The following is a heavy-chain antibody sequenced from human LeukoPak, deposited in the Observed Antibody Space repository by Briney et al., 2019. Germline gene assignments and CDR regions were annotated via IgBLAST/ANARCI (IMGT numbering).Heavy chain of an antibody. D-gene: IGHD2-8*01. V-gene: IGHV3-23*01. Sequence: GGSLRLSCVASGFSFGNYAMSSVRQAPGKGLQWVSQISGTGGATWYAGFARDRFTISGDNSKKTLYLQMSGLRVEDTAMYYCVKDHQDTNGTNSFVSWGQGTLLIVSS. CDR2: ISGTGGAT. J-gene: IGHJ5*01. CDR1: GFSFGNYA. CDR3: VKDHQDTNGTNSFVS.